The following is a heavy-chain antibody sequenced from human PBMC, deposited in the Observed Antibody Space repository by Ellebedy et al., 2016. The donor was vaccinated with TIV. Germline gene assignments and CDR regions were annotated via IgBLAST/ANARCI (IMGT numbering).Heavy chain of an antibody. CDR1: GGSVSSGSSY. CDR3: ARDFTIFGVAARYYYGMDV. J-gene: IGHJ6*02. CDR2: IYYSGST. Sequence: SETLSLXXTVSGGSVSSGSSYWSWIRQPPGKGLEWIGYIYYSGSTNYNPSLKSRVTISVDTSKNQFSLKLSSVTAADTAVYYCARDFTIFGVAARYYYGMDVWGQGTTVTVSS. V-gene: IGHV4-61*01. D-gene: IGHD3-3*01.